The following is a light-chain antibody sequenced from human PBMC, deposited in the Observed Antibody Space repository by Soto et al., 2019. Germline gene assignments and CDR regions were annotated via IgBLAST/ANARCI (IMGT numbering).Light chain of an antibody. CDR2: GAS. CDR3: QQYSTWPQT. CDR1: QSVSSY. V-gene: IGKV3-15*01. Sequence: EIVMTQSPATLSVSPEERATLSCRASQSVSSYLVWYQQKPGQAPRLLIYGASTGATGIPARFSGNGSGTEFTLTISSLQAEDFAVYYCQQYSTWPQTFGQGTKVEMK. J-gene: IGKJ1*01.